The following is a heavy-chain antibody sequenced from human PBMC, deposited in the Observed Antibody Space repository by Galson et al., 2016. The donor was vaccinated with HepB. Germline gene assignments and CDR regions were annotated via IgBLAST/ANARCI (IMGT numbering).Heavy chain of an antibody. CDR2: IYYSGST. V-gene: IGHV4-61*05. D-gene: IGHD1-26*01. J-gene: IGHJ2*01. Sequence: GGSISSSSFYWAWIRQPPGKGLEWIGFIYYSGSTNYNPSLKSRVTMSLDTSKNEFSLQLSSVTAADTAVYFCARRETWGWYFDLWGRGTLVTVSS. CDR3: ARRETWGWYFDL. CDR1: GGSISSSSFY.